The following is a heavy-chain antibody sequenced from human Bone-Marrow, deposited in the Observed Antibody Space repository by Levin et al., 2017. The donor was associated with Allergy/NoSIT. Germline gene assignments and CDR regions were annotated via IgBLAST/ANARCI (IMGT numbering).Heavy chain of an antibody. CDR2: MNPNSGNA. D-gene: IGHD3-10*01. J-gene: IGHJ5*02. CDR3: ARKLLWGNWFDP. V-gene: IGHV1-8*01. Sequence: GESLKISCKASGDTFTSYDINWVRQAAGQGLEWMGWMNPNSGNAAYAQKFQARVTMTRNTSISTAYMELRKLRSDDTAVYYCARKLLWGNWFDPWGQGTLVTVSS. CDR1: GDTFTSYD.